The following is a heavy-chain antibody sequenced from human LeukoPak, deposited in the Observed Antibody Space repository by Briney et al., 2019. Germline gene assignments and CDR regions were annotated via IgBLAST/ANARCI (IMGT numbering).Heavy chain of an antibody. CDR1: GFTFSSYA. Sequence: TGGSLRLSCAASGFTFSSYAMSWVRQAPGKGLEWVSAISGSGGSTYYADSVKGRFTISRDNSKNTLYLQMNSLRAEDTAVYYCAKDLGDCSSTSCQYYYYYMDVWGKGTTVTVSS. J-gene: IGHJ6*03. CDR2: ISGSGGST. V-gene: IGHV3-23*01. D-gene: IGHD2-2*01. CDR3: AKDLGDCSSTSCQYYYYYMDV.